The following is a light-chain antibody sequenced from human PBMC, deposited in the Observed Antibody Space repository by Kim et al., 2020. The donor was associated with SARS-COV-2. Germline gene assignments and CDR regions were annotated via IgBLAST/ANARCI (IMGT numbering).Light chain of an antibody. CDR3: QQYGSSIT. CDR1: QSVSSSY. J-gene: IGKJ3*01. Sequence: WSPGERATRTCRASQSVSSSYLAWYQQKPGQAPRLLIYGASSRATGIPDRFSGSGSGTDFTLTISRLEPEDFAVYYCQQYGSSITFGPGTKVDIK. CDR2: GAS. V-gene: IGKV3-20*01.